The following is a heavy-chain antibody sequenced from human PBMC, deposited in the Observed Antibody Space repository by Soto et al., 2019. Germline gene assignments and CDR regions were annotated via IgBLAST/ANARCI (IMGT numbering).Heavy chain of an antibody. CDR3: ARGQLTYYDFWSGYYTNYYYYGMDV. Sequence: ASVKVSCKASGYTFTSYDINWVRRATGQGLEWMGWMNPNSGNTGYAQKFQGRVTMTRNTSISTAYMELSSLRSEDTAVYYCARGQLTYYDFWSGYYTNYYYYGMDVWGQGTTVTVSS. D-gene: IGHD3-3*01. CDR2: MNPNSGNT. J-gene: IGHJ6*02. V-gene: IGHV1-8*01. CDR1: GYTFTSYD.